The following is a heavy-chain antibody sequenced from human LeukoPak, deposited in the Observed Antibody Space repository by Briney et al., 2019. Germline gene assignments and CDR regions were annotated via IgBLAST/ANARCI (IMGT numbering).Heavy chain of an antibody. CDR2: INHSGST. D-gene: IGHD2-2*01. CDR3: ARATHKGYCSNTSCYFWFYP. V-gene: IGHV4-34*01. Sequence: PSETLSLTCAVYVGSFSGYYWSWIRQPPGKGLEWIGEINHSGSTNYNPPLKSRVTISVDTSKNQFSLKLSSVTAADTAVYYCARATHKGYCSNTSCYFWFYPWDQGTLVTVSS. CDR1: VGSFSGYY. J-gene: IGHJ5*02.